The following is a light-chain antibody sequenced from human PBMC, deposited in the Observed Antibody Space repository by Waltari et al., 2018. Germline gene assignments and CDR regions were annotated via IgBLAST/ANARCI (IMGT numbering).Light chain of an antibody. CDR3: MQAKEFPRA. Sequence: DIVMTQTPLSLPVTLGQPASISCRSSRGLVHSNGNTYLSWLQQRPGQPPRLLIYKVSNRVPGVPDRLSGSGAGTDFTLKISRVEAEDVGTYYCMQAKEFPRALGRGTKVEIK. CDR2: KVS. V-gene: IGKV2-24*01. CDR1: RGLVHSNGNTY. J-gene: IGKJ1*01.